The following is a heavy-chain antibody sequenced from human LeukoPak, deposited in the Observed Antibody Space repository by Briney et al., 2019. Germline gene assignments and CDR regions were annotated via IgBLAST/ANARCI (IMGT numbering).Heavy chain of an antibody. D-gene: IGHD5-12*01. V-gene: IGHV3-64*02. CDR3: ARDSFYTGYDRGFGY. J-gene: IGHJ4*02. CDR1: GFTLSNFA. CDR2: ISTNGSST. Sequence: GGPLRLSCTASGFTLSNFAMHWVRQSPDKGLQYVSAISTNGSSTFYADSVKGRFIISRANSKNPLYLQMGSLRGEDTAVYYCARDSFYTGYDRGFGYWGQGTLVTVSS.